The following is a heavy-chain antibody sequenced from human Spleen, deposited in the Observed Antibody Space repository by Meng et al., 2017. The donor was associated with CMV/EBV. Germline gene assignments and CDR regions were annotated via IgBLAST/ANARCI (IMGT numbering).Heavy chain of an antibody. V-gene: IGHV1-8*03. Sequence: ASVKVSCKASGYTFTSYDIYWVRQATGQGLEWMGWMNPNSGNTGYAQKFQGRVTITRNTSISTAYMELSSLRSEDTAVYYCARGLGVPAASVMVYYYYYGMDVWGQGTTVTVSS. D-gene: IGHD2-2*01. CDR2: MNPNSGNT. J-gene: IGHJ6*02. CDR1: GYTFTSYD. CDR3: ARGLGVPAASVMVYYYYYGMDV.